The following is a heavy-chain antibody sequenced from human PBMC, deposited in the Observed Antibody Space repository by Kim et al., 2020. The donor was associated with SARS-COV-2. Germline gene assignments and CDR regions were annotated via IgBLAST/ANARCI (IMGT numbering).Heavy chain of an antibody. CDR2: IYYSGST. J-gene: IGHJ5*02. CDR3: ARQAQKVLRYFDWLSDANWFDP. D-gene: IGHD3-9*01. Sequence: SETLSLTCTVSGGSISSSSYYWGWIRQPPGKGLEWIGSIYYSGSTYYNPSLKSRVTISVDTSKNQFSLKLSSVTAADTAVYYCARQAQKVLRYFDWLSDANWFDPWGQGTLVTVSS. CDR1: GGSISSSSYY. V-gene: IGHV4-39*01.